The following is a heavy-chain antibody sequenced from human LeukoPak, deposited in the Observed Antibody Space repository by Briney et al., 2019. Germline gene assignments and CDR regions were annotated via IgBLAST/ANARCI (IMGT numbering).Heavy chain of an antibody. CDR3: ARVTYYDLWSGPGYFDY. CDR1: GFTFSSYA. CDR2: ISGSGGST. V-gene: IGHV3-23*01. D-gene: IGHD3-3*01. J-gene: IGHJ4*02. Sequence: GGSLRLSCAASGFTFSSYAMSWVRQAPGKGLEWVSAISGSGGSTYYADSVKGRFTISRDNFENTLYLHMNSLRAEDTAIYFCARVTYYDLWSGPGYFDYWGQGTLVIVSS.